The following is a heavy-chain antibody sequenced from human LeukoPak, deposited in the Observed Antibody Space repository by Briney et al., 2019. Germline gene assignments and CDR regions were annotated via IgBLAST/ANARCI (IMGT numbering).Heavy chain of an antibody. CDR3: ARQNPGYSGYDWDWFDP. CDR1: GDSISSYY. Sequence: SETLSLTCTVSGDSISSYYWSWIRQPPGKGLEWIGYIYYSGSTNYNPSLKSRVTISVDTSKNQFSLKLSSVTAADTAVYYCARQNPGYSGYDWDWFDPWGQGTLVTVSS. CDR2: IYYSGST. D-gene: IGHD5-12*01. V-gene: IGHV4-59*01. J-gene: IGHJ5*02.